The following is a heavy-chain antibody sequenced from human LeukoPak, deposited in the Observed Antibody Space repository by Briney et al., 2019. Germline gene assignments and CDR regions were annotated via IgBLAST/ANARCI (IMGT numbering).Heavy chain of an antibody. CDR1: GGSINSDY. CDR2: IYHIGST. D-gene: IGHD5-24*01. V-gene: IGHV4-59*01. Sequence: SETLSLTCSVSGGSINSDYWNWIRQPTGKGLEWIGYIYHIGSTNYNPSLKSRVTISIDKSKKQFSLKLNTVTAADTAIYYCARVGGMTTINNAAFEIWGHGTMVTVSS. J-gene: IGHJ3*02. CDR3: ARVGGMTTINNAAFEI.